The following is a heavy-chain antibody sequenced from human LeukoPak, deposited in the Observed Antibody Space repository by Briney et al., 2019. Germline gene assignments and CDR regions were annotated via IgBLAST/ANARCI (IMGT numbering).Heavy chain of an antibody. CDR2: IKYDGCEK. Sequence: GGSLRLSCAASGFTFSSYWMSWVRQAPGRGLEWVANIKYDGCEKYYVDCVKGRFTISRDNAKNSLYLQMNSLRAEDTAVYYCARWGYSGSGSYCFDYWGQGTLVTVSS. CDR3: ARWGYSGSGSYCFDY. D-gene: IGHD3-10*01. CDR1: GFTFSSYW. J-gene: IGHJ4*02. V-gene: IGHV3-7*04.